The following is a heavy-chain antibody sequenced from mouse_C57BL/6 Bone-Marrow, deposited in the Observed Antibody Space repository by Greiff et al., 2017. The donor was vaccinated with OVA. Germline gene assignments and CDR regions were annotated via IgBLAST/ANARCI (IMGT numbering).Heavy chain of an antibody. CDR3: AREDYYGSSYGLWYFDV. CDR1: GYTFTSYW. J-gene: IGHJ1*03. D-gene: IGHD1-1*01. Sequence: QVQLQQPGAELVMPGASVKLSCKASGYTFTSYWMHWVKQRPGQGLEWIGEIDPSDSYTNYKQKFKGKSPLTVDKSSSTAYMQLSSLTSEDSAVYYCAREDYYGSSYGLWYFDVWGTGTTVTVSS. CDR2: IDPSDSYT. V-gene: IGHV1-69*01.